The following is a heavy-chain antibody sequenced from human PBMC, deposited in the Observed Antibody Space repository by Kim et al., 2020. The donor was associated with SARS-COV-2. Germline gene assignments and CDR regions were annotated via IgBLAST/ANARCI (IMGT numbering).Heavy chain of an antibody. J-gene: IGHJ4*02. V-gene: IGHV1-69*13. Sequence: SVKVSCKASGGTFSSYAISWVRQAPGQGLEWMGGIIPIFGTANYAQKFQGRVTITADESTSTAYMELSSLRSEDTAVYYCAAHNYDFWSGYYDYWGQGTLVTVSS. D-gene: IGHD3-3*01. CDR3: AAHNYDFWSGYYDY. CDR1: GGTFSSYA. CDR2: IIPIFGTA.